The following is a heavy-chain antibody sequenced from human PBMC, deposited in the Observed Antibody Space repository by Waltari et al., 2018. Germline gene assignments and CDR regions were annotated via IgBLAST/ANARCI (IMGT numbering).Heavy chain of an antibody. D-gene: IGHD3-10*02. CDR1: GFTFSSYW. CDR2: IKQDGSEK. CDR3: ARDSDGYNVLSDNYFDY. V-gene: IGHV3-7*01. J-gene: IGHJ4*02. Sequence: EVQLVESGGGLVQPGGSLRLSCAASGFTFSSYWMSWVRQAPGKGLEWVANIKQDGSEKCYVDAVKGRFTISRDNAKNSLYLKMNSLGAEDTAVYYCARDSDGYNVLSDNYFDYWGQGTLVTVSS.